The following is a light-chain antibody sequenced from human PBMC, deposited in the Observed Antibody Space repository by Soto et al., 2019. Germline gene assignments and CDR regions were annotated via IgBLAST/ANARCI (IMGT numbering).Light chain of an antibody. CDR2: GAS. Sequence: EIVLTQSPGTLSLSPGERATLSCRASQSGSSNYLAWYRRKPGQAPRLLIYGASNRATDIPGRFSGSGSGTDFPLTITRLEPEDFAVYYCQQYGSSPPTFGPGTRVEI. CDR1: QSGSSNY. V-gene: IGKV3-20*01. J-gene: IGKJ1*01. CDR3: QQYGSSPPT.